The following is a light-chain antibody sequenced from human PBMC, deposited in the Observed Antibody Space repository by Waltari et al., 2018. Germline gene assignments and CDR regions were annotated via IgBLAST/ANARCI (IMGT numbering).Light chain of an antibody. V-gene: IGLV2-23*02. CDR2: EIS. Sequence: SALTQPASVSASTGQSITIYCTGTSSDVGGYNFVSWYKQHTGKAPQVIIFEISKRTSGVSNRFSGSKSGNTASLTISGLQAEDEANYYCCAYVGYSTWVFGGGTKLTFV. CDR1: SSDVGGYNF. CDR3: CAYVGYSTWV. J-gene: IGLJ3*02.